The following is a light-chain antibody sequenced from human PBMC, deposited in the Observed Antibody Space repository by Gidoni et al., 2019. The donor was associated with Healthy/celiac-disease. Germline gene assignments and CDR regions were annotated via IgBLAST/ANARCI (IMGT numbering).Light chain of an antibody. V-gene: IGKV3-15*01. CDR3: QQYNNWPPYT. Sequence: EIVMTQSPATLSVSTGESATLSCRTSQSVSSNLAWDQQKPGQAPRLLIYGASTRATGIPARFSGSGSGTEFTLTISSMQSEDFAVYYCQQYNNWPPYTFGQGTKLEIK. CDR2: GAS. J-gene: IGKJ2*01. CDR1: QSVSSN.